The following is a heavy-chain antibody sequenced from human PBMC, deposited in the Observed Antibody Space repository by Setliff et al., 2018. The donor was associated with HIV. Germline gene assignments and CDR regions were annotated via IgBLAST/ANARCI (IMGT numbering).Heavy chain of an antibody. Sequence: GGSLRLSCATSGFAFNNYEMNWVRQAPGRGLEWVAHISGTGKTIFYADFVKGRFTISRDNAKNSLFLQMNSLGAEDTAVYFCARLALGPIHYYYYGMDVWGQGTTVTVS. CDR1: GFAFNNYE. CDR2: ISGTGKTI. J-gene: IGHJ6*02. CDR3: ARLALGPIHYYYYGMDV. D-gene: IGHD1-26*01. V-gene: IGHV3-48*03.